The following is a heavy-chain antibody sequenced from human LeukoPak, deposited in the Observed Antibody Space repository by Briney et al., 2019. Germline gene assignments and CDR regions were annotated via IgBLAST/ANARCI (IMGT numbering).Heavy chain of an antibody. Sequence: SETLSLTCTVSGGSISSYYWSWIRQPPGKGLEWIGYIYYSGSTNYNLSLKSRVTISVDTSKNQFSLKLSSVTAADTAVYYCAGIDYQAVRWGQGTLVTVSS. CDR3: AGIDYQAVR. CDR1: GGSISSYY. D-gene: IGHD6-6*01. CDR2: IYYSGST. J-gene: IGHJ4*02. V-gene: IGHV4-59*01.